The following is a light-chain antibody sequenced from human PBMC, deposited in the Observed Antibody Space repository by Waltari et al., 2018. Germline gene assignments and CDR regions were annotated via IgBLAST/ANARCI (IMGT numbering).Light chain of an antibody. CDR2: LNSDGSH. CDR1: SGHSSYA. V-gene: IGLV4-69*01. J-gene: IGLJ2*01. CDR3: QTWGTGVV. Sequence: QLVLTQSPSASASLGASVKLTCTLSSGHSSYAIAWHQQQPEKGPRYLMNLNSDGSHSKGDAIPDRFSGSSSGAERYLTISSLQSEDEADYYCQTWGTGVVFGGGTKLTVL.